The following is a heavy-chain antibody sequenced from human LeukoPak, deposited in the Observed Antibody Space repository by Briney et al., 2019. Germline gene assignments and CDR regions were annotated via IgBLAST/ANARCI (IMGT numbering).Heavy chain of an antibody. D-gene: IGHD1-1*01. V-gene: IGHV3-23*01. Sequence: PGGSLRLSCAASGFTFSNAWMSWVRQAPGKGLEWVSAISGSGGTTYYADSVKGRFTISRDNSKNTLYLQMNSLTAEDTAIYYCAKATGTLGNWGQGILVTVSS. J-gene: IGHJ4*02. CDR3: AKATGTLGN. CDR1: GFTFSNAW. CDR2: ISGSGGTT.